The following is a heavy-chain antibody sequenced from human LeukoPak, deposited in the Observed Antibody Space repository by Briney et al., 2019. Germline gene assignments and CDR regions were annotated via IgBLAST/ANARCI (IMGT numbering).Heavy chain of an antibody. V-gene: IGHV1-69*01. D-gene: IGHD6-19*01. CDR2: IIPMSGTA. CDR1: GGTFNNFA. Sequence: SVKVSCKASGGTFNNFAISWVRQAPGQGLEWVGGIIPMSGTANYAQKFQGRVTITADESTSTAYMELSSLRSEDTAVYYCARDVAGHYGMDVWGQGTTVTVSS. J-gene: IGHJ6*02. CDR3: ARDVAGHYGMDV.